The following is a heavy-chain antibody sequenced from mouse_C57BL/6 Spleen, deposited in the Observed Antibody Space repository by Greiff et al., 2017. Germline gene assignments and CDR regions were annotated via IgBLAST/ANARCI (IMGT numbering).Heavy chain of an antibody. CDR1: GFNIKDYY. CDR3: TTTTRFITTVVADWYFDV. V-gene: IGHV14-1*01. J-gene: IGHJ1*03. D-gene: IGHD1-1*01. Sequence: EVQLQESGAELVRPGASVKLSCTASGFNIKDYYMHWVKQRPEQGLEWIGRIDPEDGDTEYAPKFQGKATMTADTSSNTAYLQLSSLTPEDTAVYYCTTTTRFITTVVADWYFDVWGTGTTVTVSS. CDR2: IDPEDGDT.